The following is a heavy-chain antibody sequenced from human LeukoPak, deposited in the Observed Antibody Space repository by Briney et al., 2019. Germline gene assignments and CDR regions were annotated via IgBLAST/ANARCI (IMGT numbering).Heavy chain of an antibody. CDR2: IYYTGST. CDR1: GGSISSYY. Sequence: PSETPSLTCTVSGGSISSYYWSWIRQPPGKGLEWVGYIYYTGSTNYNPSLQSRVTISIDTSKNQFSLKLSSVTSADTAVYYCARSSLDSSGRKYFQHWGQGTLVSVSS. J-gene: IGHJ1*01. V-gene: IGHV4-59*01. D-gene: IGHD3-22*01. CDR3: ARSSLDSSGRKYFQH.